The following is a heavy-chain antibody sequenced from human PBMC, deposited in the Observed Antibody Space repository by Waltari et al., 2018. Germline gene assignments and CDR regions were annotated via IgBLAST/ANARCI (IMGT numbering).Heavy chain of an antibody. CDR3: GRIAFGDDGGYFQH. V-gene: IGHV4-39*01. CDR1: GGSISTNYN. Sequence: QLPLQESGPGLVTPSETLSLTCTVPGGSISTNYNWGWIRHPPGKGLAWLVHMQYRESTLYNPSLKSRVTRSLDTSKNQFSLRLSSVGAADTAVYFCGRIAFGDDGGYFQHWGQGTLVTVSS. D-gene: IGHD4-17*01. CDR2: MQYREST. J-gene: IGHJ1*01.